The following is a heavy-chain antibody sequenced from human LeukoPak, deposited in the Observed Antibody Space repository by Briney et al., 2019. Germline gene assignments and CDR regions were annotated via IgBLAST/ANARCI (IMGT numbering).Heavy chain of an antibody. CDR1: GFTFSSYS. V-gene: IGHV3-21*01. Sequence: GGSLRLSCAASGFTFSSYSMNWVRQAPGKGLEWVSSISSSSSYIYYADSVKGRFTISRDNAKNSLYLQMNSLRAEDTAVYYCARDDCSGGSCFLYYFDYWGQGTLVTVSS. CDR3: ARDDCSGGSCFLYYFDY. D-gene: IGHD2-15*01. J-gene: IGHJ4*02. CDR2: ISSSSSYI.